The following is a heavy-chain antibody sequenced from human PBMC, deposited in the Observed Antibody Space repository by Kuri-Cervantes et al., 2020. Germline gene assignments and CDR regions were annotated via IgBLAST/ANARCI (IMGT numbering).Heavy chain of an antibody. V-gene: IGHV3-53*01. Sequence: GESLKISCAASGFTVSSNYMSWVRQAPGKGLEWVSVIYSGGSTYYADSVKGRFTISRDNSKNTLYLQMNSLRAEDTAVYYCAKDRSFKGVTVTSLFDYWGQGTLVTVSS. CDR1: GFTVSSNY. D-gene: IGHD4-17*01. CDR2: IYSGGST. J-gene: IGHJ4*02. CDR3: AKDRSFKGVTVTSLFDY.